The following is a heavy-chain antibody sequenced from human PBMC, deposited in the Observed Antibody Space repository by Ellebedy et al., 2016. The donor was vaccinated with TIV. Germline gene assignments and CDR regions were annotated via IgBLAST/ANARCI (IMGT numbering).Heavy chain of an antibody. CDR2: TKYDLSQT. V-gene: IGHV3-7*01. Sequence: GESLKISCAASGFTFSSYWMSWVRQAPGEGLEWVANTKYDLSQTYYLDSVKGRFTISRDNAKNSLYLQMNSLRAEDTAVYYCARDMRDTGGYDVFDLWGRGTMVTVSS. J-gene: IGHJ3*01. D-gene: IGHD2-8*02. CDR1: GFTFSSYW. CDR3: ARDMRDTGGYDVFDL.